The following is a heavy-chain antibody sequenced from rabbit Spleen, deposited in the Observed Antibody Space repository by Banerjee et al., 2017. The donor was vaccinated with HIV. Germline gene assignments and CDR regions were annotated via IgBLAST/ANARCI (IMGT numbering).Heavy chain of an antibody. V-gene: IGHV1S45*01. CDR3: ARGSATMTMVITGYYLNL. CDR2: IYGGSSDSN. D-gene: IGHD2-1*01. J-gene: IGHJ4*01. CDR1: GIDFSSYG. Sequence: ELVESGGGLVQPGESLKLSCKVSGIDFSSYGISWVRQAPGKGLEWVACIYGGSSDSNVYASWAKGRFTISKTSSTTVTLQMTSLTAADTATYFCARGSATMTMVITGYYLNLWGQGTLVTVS.